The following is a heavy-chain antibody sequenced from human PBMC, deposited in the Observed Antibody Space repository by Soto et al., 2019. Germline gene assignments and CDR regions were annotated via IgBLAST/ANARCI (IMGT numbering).Heavy chain of an antibody. Sequence: QVQLVQSGAEVKKPGSSVTVSCKTSGGTFSKDAINWVRQAPGQGLEWMGLLIPVFGSPIYAQKFQGRIRITEAESPSTAFMDLSSLRSEDTAVYSCTRVLGYTFEPGKTRYYAMDVWGQGTTVSVSS. CDR1: GGTFSKDA. CDR2: LIPVFGSP. J-gene: IGHJ6*02. D-gene: IGHD5-18*01. V-gene: IGHV1-69*01. CDR3: TRVLGYTFEPGKTRYYAMDV.